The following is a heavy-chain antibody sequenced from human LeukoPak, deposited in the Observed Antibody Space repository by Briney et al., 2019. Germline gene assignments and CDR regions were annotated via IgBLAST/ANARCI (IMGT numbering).Heavy chain of an antibody. V-gene: IGHV3-13*01. CDR3: ARAHVGAGLAFDV. Sequence: GRSLRLSCAASGFTFSNYDMHWVRQPTGKGLEWVAAIAIGGDTYYPASVKGRFTISRENAKNSFYLQMNSLRAGDTAVYYCARAHVGAGLAFDVWGQGTMVTVSS. CDR2: IAIGGDT. CDR1: GFTFSNYD. J-gene: IGHJ3*01. D-gene: IGHD1-26*01.